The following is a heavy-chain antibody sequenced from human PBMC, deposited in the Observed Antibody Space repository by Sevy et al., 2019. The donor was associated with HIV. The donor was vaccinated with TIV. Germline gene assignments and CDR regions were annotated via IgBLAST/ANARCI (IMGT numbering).Heavy chain of an antibody. V-gene: IGHV3-21*01. Sequence: GGSLRLSCAASGFTFSSYSMNWVRQAPGKGLEWVSSISSSSSYIYYADSVKGRFTISRDNAKNSLYLQMNSLRAEDTAVYYCARDTYLDIPWVLTFDYWGQGTLVTVSS. CDR1: GFTFSSYS. CDR2: ISSSSSYI. D-gene: IGHD1-26*01. J-gene: IGHJ4*02. CDR3: ARDTYLDIPWVLTFDY.